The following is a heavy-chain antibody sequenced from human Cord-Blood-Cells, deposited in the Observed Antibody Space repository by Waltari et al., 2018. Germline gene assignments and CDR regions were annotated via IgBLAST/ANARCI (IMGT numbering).Heavy chain of an antibody. D-gene: IGHD6-13*01. J-gene: IGHJ3*02. CDR1: GGSFSGYY. CDR3: ARGGEQQLVDAFDI. V-gene: IGHV4-34*01. Sequence: QVQLQQWGAGLLKPSETLSLTCAVYGGSFSGYYWSWIRQPPGKGLEWIGEINHSGSTNYNPSLKSRVTISVDTSKNQFSLKLSSVTAADTAVYYCARGGEQQLVDAFDIWGQGTMVTVPS. CDR2: INHSGST.